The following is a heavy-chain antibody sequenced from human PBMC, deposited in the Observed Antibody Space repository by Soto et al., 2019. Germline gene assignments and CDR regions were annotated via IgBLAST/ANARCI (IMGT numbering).Heavy chain of an antibody. CDR3: ARGGRQQLIPTPISYKSDY. CDR2: INHSGST. D-gene: IGHD6-13*01. J-gene: IGHJ4*02. V-gene: IGHV4-34*01. Sequence: PSYPLSPNRSDYDGSFCGYYCSGIRQTPEQVLEWIGEINHSGSTNYKPSLKSRVTISVDMSKNHFSLKLSSVTAAETAVHYCARGGRQQLIPTPISYKSDYWGQGTLVTVAS. CDR1: DGSFCGYY.